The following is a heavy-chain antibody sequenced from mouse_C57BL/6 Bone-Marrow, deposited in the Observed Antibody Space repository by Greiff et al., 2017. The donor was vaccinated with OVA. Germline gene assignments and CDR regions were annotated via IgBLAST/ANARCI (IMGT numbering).Heavy chain of an antibody. CDR2: INPNYGTT. V-gene: IGHV1-39*01. J-gene: IGHJ4*01. Sequence: MQLKESGPELVKPGASVKISCKASGYSFTDYNMNWVKQSNGKSLEWIGVINPNYGTTSYNQKFKGKATLTVDQSSSTAYMQLNSLTSEDSAVYYCARSRELVPYAMDYWGQGTSVTVSS. D-gene: IGHD4-1*01. CDR3: ARSRELVPYAMDY. CDR1: GYSFTDYN.